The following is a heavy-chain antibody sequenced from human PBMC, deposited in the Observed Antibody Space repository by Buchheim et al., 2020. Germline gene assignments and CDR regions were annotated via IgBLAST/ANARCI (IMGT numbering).Heavy chain of an antibody. Sequence: EVQLLESGGGLVHPGGSLRLSCAASGFTFDNFAMSWVRQAPGKGLEWVSGISSSGTSTYYADSVKGRFSLSRDNSKKTLYLEMDSLRAEDSAVYYCAKDQMGNYYVGMDAWGQETT. CDR2: ISSSGTST. D-gene: IGHD3-16*01. J-gene: IGHJ6*02. V-gene: IGHV3-23*01. CDR1: GFTFDNFA. CDR3: AKDQMGNYYVGMDA.